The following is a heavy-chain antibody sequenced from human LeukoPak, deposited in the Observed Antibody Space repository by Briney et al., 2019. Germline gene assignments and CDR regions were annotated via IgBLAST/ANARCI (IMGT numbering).Heavy chain of an antibody. CDR2: ISRSATTI. J-gene: IGHJ4*02. D-gene: IGHD6-13*01. Sequence: GGSLRLSCAVSGFTFSSYCMNWVRQAPGKGLEWVSSISRSATTIYYADSVKGRFTIPRDNAKNSLYLQMNSLRAEDTAVYFCARVGALSSSWLLYWGQGTLVTVSS. CDR3: ARVGALSSSWLLY. V-gene: IGHV3-48*04. CDR1: GFTFSSYC.